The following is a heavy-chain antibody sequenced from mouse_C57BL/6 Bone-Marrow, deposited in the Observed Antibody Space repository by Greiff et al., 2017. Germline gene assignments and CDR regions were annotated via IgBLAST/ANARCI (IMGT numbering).Heavy chain of an antibody. CDR2: IYPGSGST. J-gene: IGHJ3*01. Sequence: VQLQQPGAELVKPGASVKMSCKASGYTFTSYWITWVKQRPGQGLEWLGDIYPGSGSTNYNEKFTSKATLTVDTASITAYMQLSSLTSEYSAVYYWARYEGYYWADWGKGTLVTVSA. V-gene: IGHV1-55*01. D-gene: IGHD2-3*01. CDR1: GYTFTSYW. CDR3: ARYEGYYWAD.